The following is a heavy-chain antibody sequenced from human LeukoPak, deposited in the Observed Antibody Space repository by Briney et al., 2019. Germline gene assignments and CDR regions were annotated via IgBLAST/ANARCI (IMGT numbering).Heavy chain of an antibody. CDR2: IDTNSGGT. J-gene: IGHJ4*02. Sequence: ASVKVSCKASGYTFTAYYMHWVRQAPGQGLEWMGWIDTNSGGTKYAQKFQGRVTITRDTSIRTAYMELSSLISDDTAVYYCASEAFCAGGSCYLHRVASWGPGTLVTVSS. V-gene: IGHV1-2*02. D-gene: IGHD2-15*01. CDR1: GYTFTAYY. CDR3: ASEAFCAGGSCYLHRVAS.